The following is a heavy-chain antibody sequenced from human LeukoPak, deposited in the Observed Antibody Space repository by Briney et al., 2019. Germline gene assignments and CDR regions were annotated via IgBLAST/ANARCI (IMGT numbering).Heavy chain of an antibody. CDR3: ARGGTNVDTAMVKNFDY. V-gene: IGHV4-34*01. D-gene: IGHD5-18*01. J-gene: IGHJ4*02. Sequence: PSETQSLTCAVYVESSSGYYWSWIPQPPGKGLEWIGQINHSGSTNYNPSLKSRVTIPSQTSKNQISWNLNSTTPAHTTGYYSARGGTNVDTAMVKNFDYWGQGTLVTVSS. CDR1: VESSSGYY. CDR2: INHSGST.